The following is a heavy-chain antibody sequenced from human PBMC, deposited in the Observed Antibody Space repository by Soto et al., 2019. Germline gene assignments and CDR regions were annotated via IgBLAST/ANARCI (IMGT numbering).Heavy chain of an antibody. CDR2: ISAYNGNT. CDR1: GYTFTSYG. CDR3: ARSLNYYDSSGYPDY. J-gene: IGHJ4*02. D-gene: IGHD3-22*01. Sequence: ASVKVSCKASGYTFTSYGISWVRQAPGQGLEWMGWISAYNGNTKYAQKLQGRVTMTTDTSTSTAYMELRSLRSEDTAVYYCARSLNYYDSSGYPDYWGQGTLVTVSS. V-gene: IGHV1-18*01.